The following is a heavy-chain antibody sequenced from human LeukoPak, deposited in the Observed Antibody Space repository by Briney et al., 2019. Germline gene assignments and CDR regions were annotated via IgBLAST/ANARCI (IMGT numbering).Heavy chain of an antibody. Sequence: SETLSLTCTVSGDSMSGRYWGWIRQSPEKGLEWIGYIFYTGTTNYNPSLESRVAMSLDSSKNQFSLVLTSVTAADTARYYCATRLADNNWLGVFDYWSRGTLVTVSS. V-gene: IGHV4-59*11. D-gene: IGHD1-1*01. CDR1: GDSMSGRY. CDR3: ATRLADNNWLGVFDY. J-gene: IGHJ4*02. CDR2: IFYTGTT.